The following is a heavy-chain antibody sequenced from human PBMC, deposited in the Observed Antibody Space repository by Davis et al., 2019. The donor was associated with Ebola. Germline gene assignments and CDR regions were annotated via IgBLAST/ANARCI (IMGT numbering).Heavy chain of an antibody. J-gene: IGHJ4*02. D-gene: IGHD6-13*01. CDR1: GFTFSSYG. CDR2: IRYDGSNK. CDR3: AKDQVAAAAPLGY. Sequence: GESLKISCAASGFTFSSYGMHWVRQAPGKGLEWVAFIRYDGSNKYYADSVKGRFTISRDNSKNTLYLQMNSLRAEDTAVYYCAKDQVAAAAPLGYWGQGTLVTVSS. V-gene: IGHV3-30*02.